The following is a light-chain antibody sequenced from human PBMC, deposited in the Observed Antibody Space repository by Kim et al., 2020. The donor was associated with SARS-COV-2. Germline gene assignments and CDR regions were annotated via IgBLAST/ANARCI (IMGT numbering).Light chain of an antibody. CDR3: QQYDNY. CDR2: KAS. V-gene: IGKV1-5*03. CDR1: QGMW. J-gene: IGKJ2*01. Sequence: SRSTLSASVGDRVIITCRGSQGMWLAWYQQKPGKAPKLLISKASSLQSGVPSRFSGSGSGTEFALTISSLQPDDFGTYYCQQYDNYFGQGTKLEI.